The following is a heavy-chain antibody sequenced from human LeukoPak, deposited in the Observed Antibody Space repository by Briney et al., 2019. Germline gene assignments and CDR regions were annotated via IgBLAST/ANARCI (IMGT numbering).Heavy chain of an antibody. D-gene: IGHD7-27*01. V-gene: IGHV3-23*01. CDR2: ISGSGGSI. Sequence: PGGSLRLSCAASRFTFSSCAMSWVRQAPAKGLEWVSAISGSGGSINYADSVQGRFTISRDNSKNTLYLQMNSLGAEDTAVYYCAKHWGCPDHWGQGSLVTVSS. CDR1: RFTFSSCA. J-gene: IGHJ4*02. CDR3: AKHWGCPDH.